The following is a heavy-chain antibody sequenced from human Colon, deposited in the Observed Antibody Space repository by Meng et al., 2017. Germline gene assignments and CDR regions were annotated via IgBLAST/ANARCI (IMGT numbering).Heavy chain of an antibody. CDR2: INHSGST. CDR1: GGSISSNYW. V-gene: IGHV4-4*02. CDR3: ARRNTRNSGGGNNY. D-gene: IGHD3-10*01. Sequence: QVQLRESGPGLVKPSGTLPLTCAVSGGSISSNYWWTWVRQPPGKGLEWIGEINHSGSTSYVPSLKSRITISVDKSNNLLSLKLNSVTAADTAMYYCARRNTRNSGGGNNYWGQGTLVTVSS. J-gene: IGHJ4*02.